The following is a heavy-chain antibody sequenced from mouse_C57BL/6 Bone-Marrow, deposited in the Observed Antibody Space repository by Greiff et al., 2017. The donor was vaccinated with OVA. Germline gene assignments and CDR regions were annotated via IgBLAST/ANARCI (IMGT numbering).Heavy chain of an antibody. CDR1: GFNIKNPY. CDR2: IDPANGNT. V-gene: IGHV14-3*01. Sequence: VQLQQSVAELVRPGASVKLSCTASGFNIKNPYMHWVKQRPEQGLEWIGRIDPANGNTKYAPKFQGKATITADTSSNTAYLQLSSLTSEDTAIYYCARPVGYWGQGTTLTVSS. CDR3: ARPVGY. J-gene: IGHJ2*01.